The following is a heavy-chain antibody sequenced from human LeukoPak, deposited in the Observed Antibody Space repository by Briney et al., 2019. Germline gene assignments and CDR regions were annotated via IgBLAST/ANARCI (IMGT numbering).Heavy chain of an antibody. V-gene: IGHV1-2*02. CDR2: FNPNSGGT. CDR1: GYTFTGYY. CDR3: ARDRWLRLGRWFDP. J-gene: IGHJ5*02. Sequence: ASVKVSCKASGYTFTGYYMHWVRQAPGQGLEWMGWFNPNSGGTNYAQKFQGRVTMTRDTSISTAYMELSRLRSDDTAVYYCARDRWLRLGRWFDPWGQGTLVTVSS. D-gene: IGHD5-12*01.